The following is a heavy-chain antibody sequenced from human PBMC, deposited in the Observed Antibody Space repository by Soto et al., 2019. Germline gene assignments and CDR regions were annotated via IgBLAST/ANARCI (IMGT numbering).Heavy chain of an antibody. J-gene: IGHJ4*02. Sequence: GGSLRLSCAASGFIFSDYYMIWIRQPPGKGLEWVSYISNTGSVINYADSVKGRFFVSRDNPKNSLNLQMNSLRAEDTAMYYCARVSGQWLLSYWGQGTLVTVSS. CDR2: ISNTGSVI. CDR3: ARVSGQWLLSY. D-gene: IGHD6-19*01. CDR1: GFIFSDYY. V-gene: IGHV3-11*01.